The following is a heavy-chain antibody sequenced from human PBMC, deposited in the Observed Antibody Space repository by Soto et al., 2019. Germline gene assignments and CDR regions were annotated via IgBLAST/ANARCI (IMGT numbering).Heavy chain of an antibody. Sequence: QVQLVQSGAEVKKPGASVKVSCKASGYTFTSYGISWVRQAPGQGLEWMGWISAYNGNTNYAQKLQGRVTMTTDTTKSTAYMEQRSLRSDDTAVYYCASLPYSSSDQTTKPFDYWGQGTLVTVSS. J-gene: IGHJ4*02. CDR3: ASLPYSSSDQTTKPFDY. CDR1: GYTFTSYG. CDR2: ISAYNGNT. V-gene: IGHV1-18*01. D-gene: IGHD6-6*01.